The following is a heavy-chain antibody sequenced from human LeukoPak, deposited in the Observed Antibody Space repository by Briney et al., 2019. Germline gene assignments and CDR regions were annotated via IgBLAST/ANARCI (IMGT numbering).Heavy chain of an antibody. V-gene: IGHV1-46*01. CDR1: GYTFTSYY. CDR3: ARVRTIVGGPRHDAFDI. Sequence: ASVKVSCKASGYTFTSYYMHWVRQAPGQGLEWMGIINPSGGSTSYAQKFQGRVTMTRDTSTSTVYMELSSLRSEDTAVYYCARVRTIVGGPRHDAFDIWGQGTMVTVSS. D-gene: IGHD1-26*01. CDR2: INPSGGST. J-gene: IGHJ3*02.